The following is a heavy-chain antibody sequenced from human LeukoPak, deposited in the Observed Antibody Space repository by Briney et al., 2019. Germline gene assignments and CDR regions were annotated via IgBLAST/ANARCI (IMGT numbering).Heavy chain of an antibody. CDR2: TINKAKSYTT. CDR1: GFTFSDHY. D-gene: IGHD4-17*01. Sequence: GGSLRLSCAASGFTFSDHYMDWFRQAPGKGLKWVGRTINKAKSYTTEYAASVKGRFTISRDGSKSSLYLQMKSLKTEDTAMYYCTRVTTLTDYYYDYWGQGTLVTVSS. J-gene: IGHJ4*02. V-gene: IGHV3-72*01. CDR3: TRVTTLTDYYYDY.